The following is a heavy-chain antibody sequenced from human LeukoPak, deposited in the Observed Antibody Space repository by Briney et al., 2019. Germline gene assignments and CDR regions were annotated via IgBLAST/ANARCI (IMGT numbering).Heavy chain of an antibody. V-gene: IGHV4-4*02. Sequence: SETLSLTFDVSGASISATNWWTWVRPPPGKGLEWIGEVSHSETTNYSPSLKGRVRLSVDRATNQFSLRLTSVTAADTAVYYCARHGFGYGAKGPVDYWGQGTLVTVSS. J-gene: IGHJ4*02. CDR1: GASISATNW. CDR3: ARHGFGYGAKGPVDY. D-gene: IGHD4-17*01. CDR2: VSHSETT.